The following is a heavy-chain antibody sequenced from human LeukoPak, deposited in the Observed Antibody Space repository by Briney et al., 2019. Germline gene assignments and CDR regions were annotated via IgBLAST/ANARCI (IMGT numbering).Heavy chain of an antibody. Sequence: PGGSLRLSRAASGFTFSSYGMHWVRQAPGKGLEWVACIRYHGSNINYADSVKGLFTISRDNSKDTLFLQMSSLRAEDTAVYYCAKVLTGYCGSTSCPFDSWGQGTLVTVSS. V-gene: IGHV3-30*02. CDR1: GFTFSSYG. D-gene: IGHD2-2*01. CDR3: AKVLTGYCGSTSCPFDS. J-gene: IGHJ4*02. CDR2: IRYHGSNI.